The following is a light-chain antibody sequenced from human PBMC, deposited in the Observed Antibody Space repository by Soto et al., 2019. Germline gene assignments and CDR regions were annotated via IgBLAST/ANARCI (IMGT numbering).Light chain of an antibody. J-gene: IGKJ3*01. V-gene: IGKV3-11*01. CDR3: QQRSNWPPGFT. CDR2: DAS. CDR1: QSVSSY. Sequence: EIVLTQSPATLSLSPGERATLSCRASQSVSSYLAWYQQKPGQAPRLLIYDASNRATGFPARFSGSGSGTDFTLTLSSVEPEHFAFDFCQQRSNWPPGFTFGPGTKVDSK.